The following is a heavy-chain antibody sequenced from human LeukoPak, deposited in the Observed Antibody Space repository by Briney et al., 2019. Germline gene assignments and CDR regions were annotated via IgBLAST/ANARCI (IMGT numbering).Heavy chain of an antibody. CDR3: ARDGGSWAIDN. D-gene: IGHD6-13*01. CDR2: INHSGST. V-gene: IGHV4-34*01. CDR1: GWSFSGFY. Sequence: SETLSLTCGVYGWSFSGFYWSWIRQPPGKGLEWIGEINHSGSTNYNPSLKSRVTISVDTSKNQFSLKLSSVTAADTAVYYCARDGGSWAIDNWGQGTLVTVSS. J-gene: IGHJ4*02.